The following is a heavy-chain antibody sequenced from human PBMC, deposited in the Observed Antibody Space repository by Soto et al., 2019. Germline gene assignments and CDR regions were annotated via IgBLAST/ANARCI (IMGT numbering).Heavy chain of an antibody. CDR3: ARFASGKSAST. V-gene: IGHV3-7*05. CDR1: GFTFSDYW. D-gene: IGHD5-12*01. Sequence: EVQVVESGGGLVQPGGSLRLSCAGSGFTFSDYWMSWARQAPGKGLEWVANIKYDGSEEYYVDSVRSRFTISRDNAMNSLHLQMNSLRADDTAVYYCARFASGKSASTWCQGTLVTVSS. CDR2: IKYDGSEE. J-gene: IGHJ5*02.